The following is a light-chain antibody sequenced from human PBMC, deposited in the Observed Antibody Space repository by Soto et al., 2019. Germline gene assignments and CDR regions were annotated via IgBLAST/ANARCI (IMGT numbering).Light chain of an antibody. CDR1: QSVSNS. CDR3: QQYNNWPPWT. Sequence: EIVMTQSPATLSVSPGERATLSCRASQSVSNSLAWYQQKPGQAPRLLIYGASTRATGIPARFSGSGSGTEFTLTISSLQSEDFAVYYCQQYNNWPPWTFGQGTKVDMK. J-gene: IGKJ1*01. V-gene: IGKV3-15*01. CDR2: GAS.